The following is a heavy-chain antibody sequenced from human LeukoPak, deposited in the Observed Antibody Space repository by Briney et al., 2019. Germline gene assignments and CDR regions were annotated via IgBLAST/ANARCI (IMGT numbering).Heavy chain of an antibody. J-gene: IGHJ4*02. CDR2: VSSSSSKI. CDR1: GFTFTSYA. Sequence: GGSLRLSCTVSGFTFTSYAMNWVRQAPGKGLEWVSYVSSSSSKIDYADSVKGRFTISRDNAKNSLFLQMNSLRGEDTAVYSCARESTVNSYGPFEYWGQGTLVTVSS. CDR3: ARESTVNSYGPFEY. D-gene: IGHD5-18*01. V-gene: IGHV3-48*04.